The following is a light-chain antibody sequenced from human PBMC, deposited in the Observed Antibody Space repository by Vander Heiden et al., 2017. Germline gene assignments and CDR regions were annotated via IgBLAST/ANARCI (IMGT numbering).Light chain of an antibody. CDR1: LSINDW. CDR2: KAS. Sequence: DIQMTQSPSTLSASVGDRVTITCRASLSINDWLAWYQQKPGKAPRLLIYKASTLESGVPSRFSGSGYGTEFTLTISSRQPDDFASYYCQQNNRYSAWTFGRGTKVEIK. J-gene: IGKJ1*01. V-gene: IGKV1-5*03. CDR3: QQNNRYSAWT.